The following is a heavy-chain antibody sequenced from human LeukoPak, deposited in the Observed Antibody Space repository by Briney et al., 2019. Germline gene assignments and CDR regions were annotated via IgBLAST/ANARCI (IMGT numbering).Heavy chain of an antibody. CDR3: ARSIVVVVAATPHYYYGMDV. D-gene: IGHD2-15*01. J-gene: IGHJ6*02. CDR1: GGFISSSSYY. V-gene: IGHV4-39*01. CDR2: IYYSGST. Sequence: SETLSLTCTVSGGFISSSSYYWGWIRQPPGKGLEWIGSIYYSGSTYYNPSLKSRVTISVDTSKNQFSLKLSSVTAADTAVYYCARSIVVVVAATPHYYYGMDVWGQGTAVTVSS.